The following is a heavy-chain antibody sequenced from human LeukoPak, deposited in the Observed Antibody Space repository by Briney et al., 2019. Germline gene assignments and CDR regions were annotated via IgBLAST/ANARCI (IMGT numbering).Heavy chain of an antibody. V-gene: IGHV4-59*01. D-gene: IGHD3-22*01. CDR3: ARSHSSGYYGWFDP. J-gene: IGHJ5*02. CDR2: IYYSGST. CDR1: GGSISSYY. Sequence: PSETLSLTCTVSGGSISSYYWSWIRQPPGKGLEWIGYIYYSGSTNYNPSLKSRVTISVDTSKNQFSLKLSSVTAADTAVYYCARSHSSGYYGWFDPWGQGTLVTVSS.